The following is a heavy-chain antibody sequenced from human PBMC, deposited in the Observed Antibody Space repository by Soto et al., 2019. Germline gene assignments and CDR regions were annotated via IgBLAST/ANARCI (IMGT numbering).Heavy chain of an antibody. D-gene: IGHD5-12*01. J-gene: IGHJ3*02. CDR3: AKERRYSFDAFDI. V-gene: IGHV3-30*18. CDR1: GFTFNFFG. Sequence: QEQLVESGGGVVQAGRSLRLSCAASGFTFNFFGMHWVRQAPGKGLEWVAVISYDGSEKYYADSVKGRFTMSRDNSKNIVSLEMSSLRPEDTSVYYCAKERRYSFDAFDIWGHGTMVTVSS. CDR2: ISYDGSEK.